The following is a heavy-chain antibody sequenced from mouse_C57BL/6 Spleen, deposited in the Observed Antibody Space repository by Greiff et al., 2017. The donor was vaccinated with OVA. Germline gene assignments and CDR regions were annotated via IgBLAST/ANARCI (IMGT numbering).Heavy chain of an antibody. J-gene: IGHJ3*01. D-gene: IGHD2-2*01. Sequence: EVKLMESGPGLVKPSQSLSLTCSVTGYSITSGYYWNWIRQFPGNKLEWMGYISYDGSNNYNPSLKNRISITRDTSKNQFFLKLNSVTTEDTATYYCASFYYGYDGFAYWGQGTLVTVSA. CDR3: ASFYYGYDGFAY. V-gene: IGHV3-6*01. CDR2: ISYDGSN. CDR1: GYSITSGYY.